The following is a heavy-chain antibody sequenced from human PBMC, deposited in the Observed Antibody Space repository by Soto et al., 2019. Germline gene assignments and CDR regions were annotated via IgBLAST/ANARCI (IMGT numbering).Heavy chain of an antibody. D-gene: IGHD6-19*01. CDR2: IFSNDEK. Sequence: HVALKESGPVLVNPTETLTLTCTVSGFSLSNGKVGVSWIRQPPGKALEWLAHIFSNDEKSYRTSLKSSLTISEDASKSQVVLTMTNVDPVDTATYYCARILFGRSVAGGYFYMDVWGKGTTVTVSS. J-gene: IGHJ6*03. CDR3: ARILFGRSVAGGYFYMDV. CDR1: GFSLSNGKVG. V-gene: IGHV2-26*01.